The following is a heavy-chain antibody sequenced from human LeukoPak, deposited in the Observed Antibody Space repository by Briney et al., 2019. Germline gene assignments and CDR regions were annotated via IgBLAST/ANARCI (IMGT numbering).Heavy chain of an antibody. V-gene: IGHV4-34*01. J-gene: IGHJ4*02. CDR3: ARGLDYDILTGYYPLRY. Sequence: SETLSLTCAVYGGSFSGYYWSWIRQPPGKGLEWIGEINHSGSTNYNPSLKSRVTISVDTSKNQFSLKLSSVTAADTAVYYCARGLDYDILTGYYPLRYWGQGTLVTVSS. CDR2: INHSGST. D-gene: IGHD3-9*01. CDR1: GGSFSGYY.